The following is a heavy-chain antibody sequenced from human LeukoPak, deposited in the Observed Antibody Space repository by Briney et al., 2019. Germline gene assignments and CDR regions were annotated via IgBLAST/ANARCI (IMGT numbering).Heavy chain of an antibody. V-gene: IGHV3-30*02. D-gene: IGHD3-22*01. CDR2: IQDDGAKT. CDR1: GFTFNTYP. J-gene: IGHJ4*02. CDR3: ATQTITLVVVISPFDY. Sequence: GGSLRLSRAASGFTFNTYPMHWVRQAPGKGLEWVALIQDDGAKTNFVDSVRGRFTISRDNSRSTVYLQMNSLKPDDTAVYYCATQTITLVVVISPFDYWGQGALVTVSS.